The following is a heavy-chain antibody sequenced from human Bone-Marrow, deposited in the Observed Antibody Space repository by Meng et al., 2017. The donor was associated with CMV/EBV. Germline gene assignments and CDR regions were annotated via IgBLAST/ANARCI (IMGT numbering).Heavy chain of an antibody. CDR3: SRGITNWDAFDI. CDR1: RYIFSNYC. V-gene: IGHV1-46*01. CDR2: IYPSGGTT. Sequence: ASVKVSCKASRYIFSNYCMHWVRQAPGQGLEWMGIIYPSGGTTSYAQKFLGRVTLTRDTSTSTVYMEVTSLTSEDTAVYYCSRGITNWDAFDIWGQGTIVTAS. D-gene: IGHD1-1*01. J-gene: IGHJ3*02.